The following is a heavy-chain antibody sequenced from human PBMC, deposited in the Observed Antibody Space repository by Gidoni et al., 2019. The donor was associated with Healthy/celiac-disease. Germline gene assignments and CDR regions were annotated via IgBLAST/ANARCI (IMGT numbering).Heavy chain of an antibody. Sequence: QVQLVESGGGVVQPGRSLRLSCAASGFTFSSYGMHWVRQAPGKGLEWVAVISYDGSNKYYADSVKGRFTISRDNSKNTLYLQMNSLRAEDTAVYYCAKPRGLGAAHYYGMDVWGQGTTVTVSS. CDR2: ISYDGSNK. J-gene: IGHJ6*02. CDR1: GFTFSSYG. D-gene: IGHD2-15*01. V-gene: IGHV3-30*18. CDR3: AKPRGLGAAHYYGMDV.